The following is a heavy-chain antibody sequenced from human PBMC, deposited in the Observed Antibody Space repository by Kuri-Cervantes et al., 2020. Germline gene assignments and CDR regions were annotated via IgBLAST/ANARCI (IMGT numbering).Heavy chain of an antibody. CDR2: ISSSSSTI. CDR3: ARGDNYYDSSGYYFAFDI. V-gene: IGHV3-48*02. J-gene: IGHJ3*02. D-gene: IGHD3-22*01. Sequence: ETLSLTCAASGFTFSSYSMNWVRPAPGKGLEWVSYISSSSSTIYYADSVKGRFTISRDNAKNSLYLQMNSLRDEDTAVYYCARGDNYYDSSGYYFAFDIWGQGTMVTVSS. CDR1: GFTFSSYS.